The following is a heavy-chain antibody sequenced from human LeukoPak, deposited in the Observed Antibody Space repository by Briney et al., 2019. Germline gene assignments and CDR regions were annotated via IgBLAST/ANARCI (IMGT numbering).Heavy chain of an antibody. CDR1: GGSISSYY. Sequence: KPSETLSLTCTVSGGSISSYYWSWIRQPPGEGLEWIGYIYYSGSTNYNPSLKSRVTISVDTSKNQFSLKLSSVTAADTAVYYCARHGGHFDYWGQGTLVTVSS. J-gene: IGHJ4*02. CDR2: IYYSGST. D-gene: IGHD3-3*01. CDR3: ARHGGHFDY. V-gene: IGHV4-59*08.